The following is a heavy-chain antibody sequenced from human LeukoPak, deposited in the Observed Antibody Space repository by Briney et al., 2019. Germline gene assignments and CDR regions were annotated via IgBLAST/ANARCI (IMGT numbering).Heavy chain of an antibody. CDR3: ARELRELLGAFDY. CDR1: GYTFTGYY. V-gene: IGHV1-2*02. D-gene: IGHD1-26*01. CDR2: INPNSGGT. J-gene: IGHJ4*02. Sequence: ASVTVSCKASGYTFTGYYMHWVRQAPGQGLEWMGWINPNSGGTNYAQKFQGRVTMTRDTSISTAYMELSRLRSDDTAVYYCARELRELLGAFDYWGQGTLVTVSS.